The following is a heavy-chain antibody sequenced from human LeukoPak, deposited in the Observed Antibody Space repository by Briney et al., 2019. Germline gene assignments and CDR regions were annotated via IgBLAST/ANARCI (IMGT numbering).Heavy chain of an antibody. Sequence: ASVKVSCKASGGTFSSYAISWVRQAPGQGLEWMGWINPNSGGTNYAQKFQGRVTMTRDTSISTAYMELSRLRSDDTAVYYCARPYSNSPSRKYYFDYWGQGTLVTVSS. CDR3: ARPYSNSPSRKYYFDY. D-gene: IGHD4-11*01. J-gene: IGHJ4*02. CDR2: INPNSGGT. V-gene: IGHV1-2*02. CDR1: GGTFSSYA.